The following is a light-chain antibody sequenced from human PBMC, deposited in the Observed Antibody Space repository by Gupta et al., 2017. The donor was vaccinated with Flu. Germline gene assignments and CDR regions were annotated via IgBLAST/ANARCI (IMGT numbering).Light chain of an antibody. V-gene: IGKV1-27*01. J-gene: IGKJ2*01. CDR3: QKYNNAPNT. CDR2: AAS. Sequence: PSSLSASVGDRVTITCRASQGISNYLAWYQQKPGKVPKLLIYAASTLQSGVTSRFIGSGSGTDFTLTISSLQPEDVATYHCQKYNNAPNTFGQGTKLEIK. CDR1: QGISNY.